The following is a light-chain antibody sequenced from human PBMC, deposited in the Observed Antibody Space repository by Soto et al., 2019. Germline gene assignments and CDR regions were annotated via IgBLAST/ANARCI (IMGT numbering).Light chain of an antibody. CDR1: SSDVGGYNY. CDR3: SPFTSTNTVL. J-gene: IGLJ2*01. CDR2: NVS. V-gene: IGLV2-14*01. Sequence: QSALTEPASVSGSPGQSITISCTETSSDVGGYNYVSWYQQHPGKAPKLMIYNVSNRPSGVSTRFSGSKSGNTASLTISGLQAEDEGHYYCSPFTSTNTVLFGGGTKLTVL.